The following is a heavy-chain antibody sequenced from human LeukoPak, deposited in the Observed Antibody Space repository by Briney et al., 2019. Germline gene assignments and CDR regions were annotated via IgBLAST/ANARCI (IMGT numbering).Heavy chain of an antibody. Sequence: GGSLRLSCAASGFTFSSYWMTWVRQAPGKGLEWVGNIKRDGSERYYVDPVKGRFTISRDNAKNSLYLQMNSLRAEDTAVYYCARDYYDSSGYYLPGYWGQGTLVTVSS. D-gene: IGHD3-22*01. J-gene: IGHJ4*02. CDR3: ARDYYDSSGYYLPGY. CDR2: IKRDGSER. V-gene: IGHV3-7*01. CDR1: GFTFSSYW.